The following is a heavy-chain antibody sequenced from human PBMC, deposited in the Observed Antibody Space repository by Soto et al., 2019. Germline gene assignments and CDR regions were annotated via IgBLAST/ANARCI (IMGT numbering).Heavy chain of an antibody. CDR3: AKDFRSSWYRWFDP. V-gene: IGHV3-30*18. Sequence: GGSLRLSCAACGFTFSSYGMHWVRQAPGKGLEWVAVISYNGSNKYYADSVKGRFTISRDNSKNTLYLQMNSLRAEDTAVYYCAKDFRSSWYRWFDPWGQGTLVTVSS. CDR1: GFTFSSYG. D-gene: IGHD6-13*01. CDR2: ISYNGSNK. J-gene: IGHJ5*02.